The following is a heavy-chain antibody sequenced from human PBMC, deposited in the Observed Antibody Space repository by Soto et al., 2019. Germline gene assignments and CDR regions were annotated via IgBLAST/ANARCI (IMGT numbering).Heavy chain of an antibody. CDR2: IDHSGST. V-gene: IGHV4-4*02. CDR1: SGSISSSNW. CDR3: ARTVAGTPFFFDY. Sequence: QVQLQESGPGLVKPSGTLSLTCAVSSGSISSSNWWSWVRQPPGKGLEGIGEIDHSGSTNYNPSLKSRVTISVDKSKNQFSRKLSSVTAADTAVYYAARTVAGTPFFFDYWGQGTLVTVSS. D-gene: IGHD6-19*01. J-gene: IGHJ4*02.